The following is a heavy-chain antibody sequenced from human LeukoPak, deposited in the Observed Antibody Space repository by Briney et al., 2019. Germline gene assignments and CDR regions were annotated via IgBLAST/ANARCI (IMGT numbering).Heavy chain of an antibody. V-gene: IGHV3-7*03. CDR2: IKQDGSEK. J-gene: IGHJ4*02. Sequence: GGSLRLSCAASGFTFSSYWMSWVRQAPGKGLEWVANIKQDGSEKYYVDSVKGRFTISRDNAKNSLYLQMNSLRAEDTALYYCAKDMHYDSSGYLGYWGQGTLVTVSS. CDR3: AKDMHYDSSGYLGY. D-gene: IGHD3-22*01. CDR1: GFTFSSYW.